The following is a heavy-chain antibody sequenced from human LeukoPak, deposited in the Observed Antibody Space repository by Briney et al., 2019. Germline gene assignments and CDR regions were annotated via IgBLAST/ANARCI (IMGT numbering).Heavy chain of an antibody. V-gene: IGHV3-74*01. D-gene: IGHD2-2*02. Sequence: PGGSLRLSCAASGFTFSSYWMHWVRHAPGKGLVWVSRINSDGSSTSYADSVKGRFTISRDNAKNTLYLQMNSLRAEDTAVYYCARGAYCSSTSCYKGEWFDPWGQGTLVTVSS. CDR3: ARGAYCSSTSCYKGEWFDP. CDR1: GFTFSSYW. J-gene: IGHJ5*02. CDR2: INSDGSST.